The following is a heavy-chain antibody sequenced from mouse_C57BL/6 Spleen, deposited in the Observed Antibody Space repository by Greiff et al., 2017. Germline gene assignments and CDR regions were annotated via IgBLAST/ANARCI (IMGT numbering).Heavy chain of an antibody. D-gene: IGHD2-1*01. Sequence: QVQLQQSGAELVKPGASVKISCKASGYAFRSYWMNWVKQRPGKGLEWIGQIYPGDGDTNYNGKFKGKATLTADKSSSTAYMQLSSLTSEDAAVYFWARRIYYGNHGYAMDYWGQGTSVTVSS. CDR2: IYPGDGDT. CDR3: ARRIYYGNHGYAMDY. J-gene: IGHJ4*01. V-gene: IGHV1-80*01. CDR1: GYAFRSYW.